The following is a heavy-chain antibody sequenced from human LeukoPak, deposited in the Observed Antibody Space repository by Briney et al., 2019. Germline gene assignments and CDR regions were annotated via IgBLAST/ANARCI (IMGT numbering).Heavy chain of an antibody. J-gene: IGHJ4*02. CDR2: INNSGGST. CDR1: GFTFSSYA. CDR3: AKRRGDYVWGYFDY. V-gene: IGHV3-23*01. Sequence: GGSLRLSCAASGFTFSSYAMSWVRQAPGKGLEWVSTINNSGGSTYCADSVKGRFTISRDNSKNTLYLQMKSLRAEDTAVYYCAKRRGDYVWGYFDYWGQGTLVTVSS. D-gene: IGHD3-16*01.